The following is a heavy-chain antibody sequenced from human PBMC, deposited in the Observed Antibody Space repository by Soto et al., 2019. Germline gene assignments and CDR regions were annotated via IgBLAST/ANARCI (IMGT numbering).Heavy chain of an antibody. V-gene: IGHV3-33*01. CDR3: ARAGRTTVTGLWHFDS. CDR2: IWYDGTQK. CDR1: GSTFNTYS. Sequence: QVQLEESGGGVVQPGRSLRLSCEASGSTFNTYSMHWVRQPPGKGLEWLAAIWYDGTQKYYADSVKGRFIISRDNSKKTLYLEMNSLRAEDTAVYYCARAGRTTVTGLWHFDSWGQGTLVTVSS. D-gene: IGHD4-17*01. J-gene: IGHJ4*02.